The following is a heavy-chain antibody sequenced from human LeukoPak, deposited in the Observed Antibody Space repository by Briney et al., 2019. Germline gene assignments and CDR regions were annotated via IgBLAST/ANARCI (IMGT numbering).Heavy chain of an antibody. D-gene: IGHD5-18*01. Sequence: SETLSLTCTVSGGSISSYYWSWIRRPPGKGLEWIGYIYYSGSTNYNPSLKSRVTISVDTSKNQFSLKLSSVTAADTAVYYCARDRGRGYSYGYNAFDIWGQGTMVTVSS. CDR3: ARDRGRGYSYGYNAFDI. J-gene: IGHJ3*02. CDR1: GGSISSYY. CDR2: IYYSGST. V-gene: IGHV4-59*01.